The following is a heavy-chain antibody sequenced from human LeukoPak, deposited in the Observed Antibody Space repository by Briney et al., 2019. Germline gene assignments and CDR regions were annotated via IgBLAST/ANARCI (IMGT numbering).Heavy chain of an antibody. D-gene: IGHD6-13*01. CDR2: INHSGST. CDR1: GGSFSGYY. V-gene: IGHV4-34*01. J-gene: IGHJ2*01. Sequence: PSETLSLTCAVYGGSFSGYYWSWIRQPPGKGLEWIGEINHSGSTNYNPSLKSRVTISVDTSKNQFSLKLSSVTAADTAVYYCAREPSIAAAGYWYFDLWGRGTLVTVSS. CDR3: AREPSIAAAGYWYFDL.